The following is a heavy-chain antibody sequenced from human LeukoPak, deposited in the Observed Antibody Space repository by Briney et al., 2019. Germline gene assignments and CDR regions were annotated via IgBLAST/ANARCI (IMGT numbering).Heavy chain of an antibody. J-gene: IGHJ5*02. CDR1: GYTFTSYA. Sequence: GASVTVSCKASGYTFTSYAINWVRQAPGQGLEWMGWINTNTGNPTYAQGFTGRFVFSLDTSVSAAYLQISSLKAEDTAVYYCARDVIAAAGTYNWFDPWGQGALVTVSS. CDR3: ARDVIAAAGTYNWFDP. V-gene: IGHV7-4-1*02. CDR2: INTNTGNP. D-gene: IGHD6-13*01.